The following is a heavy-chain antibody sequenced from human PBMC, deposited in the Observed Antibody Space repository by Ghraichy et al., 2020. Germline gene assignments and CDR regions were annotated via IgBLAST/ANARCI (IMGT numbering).Heavy chain of an antibody. J-gene: IGHJ6*02. V-gene: IGHV3-21*01. D-gene: IGHD2-21*01. CDR1: GFIFSSYS. CDR3: ARDCSSNWCGGAYYGMDV. Sequence: GGSLRLSCGVSGFIFSSYSMNWVRQAPGKGLEWVSSITSSSTYVYYADSVKGRFTISRDNAKNSLYLQMNSLRVEDTAVYYCARDCSSNWCGGAYYGMDVWGQGTTVTVSS. CDR2: ITSSSTYV.